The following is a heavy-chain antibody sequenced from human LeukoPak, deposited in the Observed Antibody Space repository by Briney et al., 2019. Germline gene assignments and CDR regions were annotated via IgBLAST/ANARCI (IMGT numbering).Heavy chain of an antibody. Sequence: GGSLRLSCAASGFTFSSYAMHWVRQAPGKGLEYVSAISSNGGSTYYANSVKGRFTISRDNSKNTLYLQMGSLRAEDMAVYYCARLGRATIPDYWGQGTLVTVSS. CDR1: GFTFSSYA. D-gene: IGHD5-12*01. CDR2: ISSNGGST. CDR3: ARLGRATIPDY. V-gene: IGHV3-64*01. J-gene: IGHJ4*02.